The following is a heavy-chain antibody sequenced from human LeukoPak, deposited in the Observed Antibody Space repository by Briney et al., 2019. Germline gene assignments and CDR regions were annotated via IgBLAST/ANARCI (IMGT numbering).Heavy chain of an antibody. Sequence: GGSLRLSCAASGFTVSSNYMSWVRQAPGKGLEWVSVVYSGGSTYYADSVKGRFTISRHNSKNTLYLQMNSLRAEDTAVYYCARKSRDGYNLYWGQGTLVTVSS. D-gene: IGHD5-24*01. CDR1: GFTVSSNY. J-gene: IGHJ4*02. CDR2: VYSGGST. V-gene: IGHV3-53*04. CDR3: ARKSRDGYNLY.